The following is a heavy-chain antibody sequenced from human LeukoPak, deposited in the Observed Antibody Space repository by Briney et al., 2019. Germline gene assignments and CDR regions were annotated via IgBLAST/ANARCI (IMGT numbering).Heavy chain of an antibody. Sequence: GGSLRLSCAASGCTFSNAWMSWVRQAPGKGLEWVGRIKSKTDGGTTDYAAPVKGRFTISRDDSKNTLYLQMNSLKTEDTAVYYCTTDVRSGYDREDWGQGTMVTVSS. D-gene: IGHD5-12*01. V-gene: IGHV3-15*01. CDR3: TTDVRSGYDRED. J-gene: IGHJ3*01. CDR1: GCTFSNAW. CDR2: IKSKTDGGTT.